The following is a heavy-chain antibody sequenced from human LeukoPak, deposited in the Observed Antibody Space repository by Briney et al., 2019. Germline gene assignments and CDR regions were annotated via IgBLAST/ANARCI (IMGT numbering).Heavy chain of an antibody. CDR1: AFTFTNYW. CDR2: IKQDGSEK. V-gene: IGHV3-7*01. CDR3: ARDNCTGTSCHHFDY. Sequence: GGSLRLSCAASAFTFTNYWMSWVRQAPGKGLEWVANIKQDGSEKYYVDSVKGRFTISRDNAKNSLYLQMNTLRAEDTAVYYCARDNCTGTSCHHFDYWAQGTLVTVSS. D-gene: IGHD2-2*01. J-gene: IGHJ4*02.